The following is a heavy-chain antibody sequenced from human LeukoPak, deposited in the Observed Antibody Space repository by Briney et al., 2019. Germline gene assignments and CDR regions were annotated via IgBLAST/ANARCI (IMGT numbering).Heavy chain of an antibody. CDR3: AIRLERRSFRD. D-gene: IGHD1-1*01. V-gene: IGHV1-18*01. CDR2: ISAYNGNT. CDR1: GYTFTSYG. Sequence: ASVKVSCKASGYTFTSYGISWVRQAPGQGLEWMGWISAYNGNTNYAQKLQGRVFMTTGTSTSTAYMELRSLRSEDTAVYYCAIRLERRSFRDWGQGTLVTVSS. J-gene: IGHJ4*02.